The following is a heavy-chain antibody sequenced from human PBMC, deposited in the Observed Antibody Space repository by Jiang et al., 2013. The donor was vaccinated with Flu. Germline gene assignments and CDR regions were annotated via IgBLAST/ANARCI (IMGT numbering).Heavy chain of an antibody. Sequence: GAEVKKPGESLKISCKVSEYSFTTYSIGWVRQVPGKGLEWMGTIYPGDTYPRYSPSFQGQVTTSADKSISTAYLQWSSLKASDTAIYYCARLLDSTFTEYFDYWGQGTLVTVSS. J-gene: IGHJ4*02. CDR3: ARLLDSTFTEYFDY. V-gene: IGHV5-51*01. CDR1: EYSFTTYS. D-gene: IGHD2-2*01. CDR2: IYPGDTYP.